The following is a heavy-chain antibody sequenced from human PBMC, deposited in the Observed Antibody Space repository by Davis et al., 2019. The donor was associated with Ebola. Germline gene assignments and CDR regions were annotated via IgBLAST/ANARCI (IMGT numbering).Heavy chain of an antibody. V-gene: IGHV4-31*03. D-gene: IGHD2-2*01. CDR1: GGSISSGGYY. J-gene: IGHJ6*02. Sequence: MPSETLSLTCTVSGGSISSGGYYWSWIRQHPGKGLEWIGYIYYSGSTYYNPSLKSRVTISVDTAKNQFSLKLSPVTAADTAVYYCARDLVLGYCSSTSCSSAYYGMDVWGQGTTVTVSS. CDR2: IYYSGST. CDR3: ARDLVLGYCSSTSCSSAYYGMDV.